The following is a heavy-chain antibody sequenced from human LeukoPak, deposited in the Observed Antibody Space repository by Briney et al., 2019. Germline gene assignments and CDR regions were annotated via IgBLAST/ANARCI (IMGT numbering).Heavy chain of an antibody. Sequence: PSQTLSLTCTVSGGSISSGSYYWSWIRQPAGKGLEWIGRIYTSGSTNYNPSLKSRVTISVDTSKNQFSLKLSSVTAADTAVYYCAREYSSSWNYYYYYYMDVWGKGTTVTVSS. J-gene: IGHJ6*03. CDR2: IYTSGST. CDR3: AREYSSSWNYYYYYYMDV. V-gene: IGHV4-61*02. D-gene: IGHD6-13*01. CDR1: GGSISSGSYY.